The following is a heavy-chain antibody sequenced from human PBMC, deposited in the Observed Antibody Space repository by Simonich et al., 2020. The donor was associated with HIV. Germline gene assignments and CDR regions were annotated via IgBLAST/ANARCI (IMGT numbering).Heavy chain of an antibody. Sequence: QVQLQQWGAGLLKPSETLSLICAVYGESLSGYYWSWIRQPPGKGLEWIGEINHSGSTNYNPSLKWRVTISVDTSKNQFSLRLSSVTAADTAVYYCASGASSNSGARDYYYYYGMDVWGQGTTVTVSS. CDR3: ASGASSNSGARDYYYYYGMDV. V-gene: IGHV4-34*01. CDR1: GESLSGYY. J-gene: IGHJ6*02. CDR2: INHSGST.